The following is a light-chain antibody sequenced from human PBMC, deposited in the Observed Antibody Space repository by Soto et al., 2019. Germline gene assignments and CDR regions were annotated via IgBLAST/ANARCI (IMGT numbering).Light chain of an antibody. CDR1: QSVSSSY. CDR3: QPYGSSPPIT. Sequence: EIVLTQSPGTRSLSPGERATLSCRASQSVSSSYLAWYQQKPGQAPRLLIYGASSRATGIRDRFSGSGSGTDFTLTSSRLEPEDFAVYYCQPYGSSPPITFGQGTRLETK. V-gene: IGKV3-20*01. CDR2: GAS. J-gene: IGKJ5*01.